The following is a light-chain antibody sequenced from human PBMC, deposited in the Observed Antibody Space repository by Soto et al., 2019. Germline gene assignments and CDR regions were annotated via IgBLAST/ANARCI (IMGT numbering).Light chain of an antibody. V-gene: IGLV2-23*01. CDR1: SSDVGSYNL. J-gene: IGLJ3*02. CDR2: EGS. Sequence: QSVLTQPASVSGSPGQSITISCTGTSSDVGSYNLVSWYQQHPGKAPKLMIYEGSKRPSGVSNRFSGSESGNTASLTISGLQAEDEADYYCCSYASSYTGVFGGGTKVTVL. CDR3: CSYASSYTGV.